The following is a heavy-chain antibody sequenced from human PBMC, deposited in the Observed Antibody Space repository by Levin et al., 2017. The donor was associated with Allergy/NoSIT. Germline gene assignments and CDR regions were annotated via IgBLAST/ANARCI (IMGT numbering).Heavy chain of an antibody. J-gene: IGHJ4*02. V-gene: IGHV5-51*01. CDR2: IYAGDSDT. CDR1: GYSFTNYW. Sequence: GESLKISCKGSGYSFTNYWIGWVRQMPGKGLEWMGIIYAGDSDTRYSPSFRGQVTMSVDRSTDTAYLHWSSLKASDTAMYYCARRGDSCPDATCYFTTFDYWGQGTLVTVSS. CDR3: ARRGDSCPDATCYFTTFDY. D-gene: IGHD3-10*01.